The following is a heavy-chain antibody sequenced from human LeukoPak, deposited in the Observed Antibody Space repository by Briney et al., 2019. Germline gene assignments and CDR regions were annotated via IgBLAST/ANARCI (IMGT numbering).Heavy chain of an antibody. CDR2: IIPIFGTA. Sequence: SVTVSCKASEYTFTGYYFHWVRQAPGQGLEWMGGIIPIFGTANYSQKFQGRVTITADESTSTAYMELSSLRSEDTAAYYCARGLATIFGVGSYYYYGMDVWGQGTTVTVSS. D-gene: IGHD3-3*01. J-gene: IGHJ6*02. CDR3: ARGLATIFGVGSYYYYGMDV. CDR1: EYTFTGYY. V-gene: IGHV1-69*13.